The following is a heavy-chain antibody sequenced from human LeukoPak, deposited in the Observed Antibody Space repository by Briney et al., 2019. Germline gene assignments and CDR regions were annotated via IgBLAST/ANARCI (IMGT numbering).Heavy chain of an antibody. J-gene: IGHJ1*01. D-gene: IGHD3-3*02. CDR2: INPNSGGT. V-gene: IGHV1-2*02. CDR3: ARDIRVGPHFGYFLY. Sequence: ASVKVSCKASGYTFTGYYMHWVRQAPGQGLEWMGWINPNSGGTNYAQKFQGRVTMTRDTSISTAYMELSRLRSDDTAVHYCARDIRVGPHFGYFLYWGQGTLVTVSS. CDR1: GYTFTGYY.